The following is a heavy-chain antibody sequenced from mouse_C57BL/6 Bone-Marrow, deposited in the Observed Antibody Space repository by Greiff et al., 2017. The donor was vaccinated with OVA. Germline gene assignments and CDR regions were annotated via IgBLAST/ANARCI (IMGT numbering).Heavy chain of an antibody. D-gene: IGHD2-1*01. CDR3: AREEIYYGNYGSFDY. CDR2: INPSNGGT. CDR1: GYTFTSYW. Sequence: VQLQQPGTELVKPGASVKLSCKASGYTFTSYWMHWVKQRPGQGLEWIGNINPSNGGTNYNEKFKSKATLTVDKSSSTAYMQLSSLTSEDAAVYYCAREEIYYGNYGSFDYWGQGTTLTVSS. V-gene: IGHV1-53*01. J-gene: IGHJ2*01.